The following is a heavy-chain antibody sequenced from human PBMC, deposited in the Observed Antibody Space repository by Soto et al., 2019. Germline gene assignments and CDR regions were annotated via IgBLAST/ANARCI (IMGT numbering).Heavy chain of an antibody. CDR3: ARAAPRGGCGGSCRDVRDY. V-gene: IGHV4-34*01. CDR1: GGSFSGYY. Sequence: SETLSLTCAVYGGSFSGYYWSWIRQPPGKGLEWIGEINHSGSTNYNPSLKSRVTISVDTSKNQFSLKLSSVTAADTAVYYCARAAPRGGCGGSCRDVRDYCGRRTLVPVAS. CDR2: INHSGST. J-gene: IGHJ4*02. D-gene: IGHD2-15*01.